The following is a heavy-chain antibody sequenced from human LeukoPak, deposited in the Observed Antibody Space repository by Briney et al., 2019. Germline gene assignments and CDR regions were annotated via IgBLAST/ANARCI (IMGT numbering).Heavy chain of an antibody. V-gene: IGHV3-7*04. D-gene: IGHD5-24*01. Sequence: GGSLRLSCVASGFPFSSYWMTWVRQAPGKGLEWVANIKQDGSKKSYVDSVKGLFTISRDNAKNSLYLQMNSLRAEDTAIYYCTRVGYIDEGIDYWGQGTLVTVSS. CDR1: GFPFSSYW. J-gene: IGHJ4*02. CDR3: TRVGYIDEGIDY. CDR2: IKQDGSKK.